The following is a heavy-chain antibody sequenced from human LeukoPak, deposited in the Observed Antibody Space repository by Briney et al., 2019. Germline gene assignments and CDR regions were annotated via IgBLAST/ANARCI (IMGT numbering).Heavy chain of an antibody. D-gene: IGHD5-12*01. CDR1: GFTFSRYW. CDR3: ARVRGYSRDF. V-gene: IGHV3-74*01. J-gene: IGHJ4*02. CDR2: INSDGGST. Sequence: GGSLRLSCAASGFTFSRYWMHWVRQAPGKGLLWVSRINSDGGSTYYADSVKGRFTTSRDNAKNALHLQMNSLTAEDTAVYYCARVRGYSRDFWGQGTLVTVSS.